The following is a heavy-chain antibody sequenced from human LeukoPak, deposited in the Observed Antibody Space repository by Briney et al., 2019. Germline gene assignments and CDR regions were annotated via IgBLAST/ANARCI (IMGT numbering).Heavy chain of an antibody. V-gene: IGHV4-34*01. D-gene: IGHD5-12*01. J-gene: IGHJ4*02. CDR2: INHGGST. Sequence: SETLSLTCAVYGGSFSGDYWSWIRQPPGKGLEWIGEINHGGSTNYNPSLKSRVTISVDTSKNQFSLKLSSVTAADTAVYYCARDERAGLSGYESPYYFDYWGQGTLVTVSS. CDR3: ARDERAGLSGYESPYYFDY. CDR1: GGSFSGDY.